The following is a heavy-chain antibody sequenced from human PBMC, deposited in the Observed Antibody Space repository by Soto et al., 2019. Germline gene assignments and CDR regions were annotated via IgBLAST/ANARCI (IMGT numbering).Heavy chain of an antibody. V-gene: IGHV4-59*02. CDR3: ARVFPSYCGGDCAYFDS. D-gene: IGHD2-21*02. CDR2: IFYSGST. CDR1: GGSVNSYY. Sequence: QVQLQESGPGLVRPSETLSLTCTVSGGSVNSYYWSWIRQTPGKGPEWIGSIFYSGSTNSNPSLKSRASMSVDMSKNQFSLRLSSLTAADTAVYYCARVFPSYCGGDCAYFDSWGQGILVTVSS. J-gene: IGHJ4*02.